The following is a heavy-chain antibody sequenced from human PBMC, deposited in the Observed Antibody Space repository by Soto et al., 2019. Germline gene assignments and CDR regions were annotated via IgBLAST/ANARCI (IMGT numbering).Heavy chain of an antibody. D-gene: IGHD4-17*01. CDR2: IIPILGIA. J-gene: IGHJ4*02. CDR1: GGTFSSYT. CDR3: ARDLDYGE. Sequence: QVQLVQSGAEVKKPGSSVKVSCKASGGTFSSYTISWVRQAPGQGHEWMGRIIPILGIANYAQKFQGRVTITADKSTSTAYMELSSLRSEDTAVYYCARDLDYGERGQGTLVTVSS. V-gene: IGHV1-69*08.